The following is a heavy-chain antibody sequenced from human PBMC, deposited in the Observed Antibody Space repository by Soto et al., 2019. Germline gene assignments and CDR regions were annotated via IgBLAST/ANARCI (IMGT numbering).Heavy chain of an antibody. Sequence: PGGSLRLSCAASGLTFRSYWMHWVRQAPGKGLVWVSRINTDGSVAMYVDSVKGRFTISRDNAKNTLFLHMNSLRVEDTAVYYCARAYYDFWSGPSDYNYGMDVWGQGTTVTVSS. CDR3: ARAYYDFWSGPSDYNYGMDV. J-gene: IGHJ6*02. D-gene: IGHD3-3*01. CDR2: INTDGSVA. CDR1: GLTFRSYW. V-gene: IGHV3-74*03.